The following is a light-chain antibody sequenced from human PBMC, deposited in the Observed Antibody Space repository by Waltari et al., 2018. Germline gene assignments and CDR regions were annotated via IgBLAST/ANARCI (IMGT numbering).Light chain of an antibody. V-gene: IGKV1-5*01. CDR3: QQYNRFSP. CDR1: AAINKW. CDR2: DAS. Sequence: DTQLSQFPSTLAASVGARVTITCRARAAINKWLAWYQQKPGKAPKVLIYDASTLQSGVPSRFSGSGSGTEFTLTIDSLQPDDFATYYCQQYNRFSPFGQGTNVEVK. J-gene: IGKJ1*01.